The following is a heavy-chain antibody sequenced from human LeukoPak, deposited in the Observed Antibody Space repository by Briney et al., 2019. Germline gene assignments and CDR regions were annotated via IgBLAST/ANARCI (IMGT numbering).Heavy chain of an antibody. CDR2: ISSSGSTI. J-gene: IGHJ4*02. D-gene: IGHD3-22*01. V-gene: IGHV3-48*03. CDR1: GFTFSSYE. CDR3: ARDGPFITPFFDY. Sequence: TGGSLRLSCAASGFTFSSYEMNWVRQAPGKGLEWVSYISSSGSTIYYADSVKGRFTISRDNAKNSLYLQMNSLRAEDTAVYYCARDGPFITPFFDYWGQGTLVTVSS.